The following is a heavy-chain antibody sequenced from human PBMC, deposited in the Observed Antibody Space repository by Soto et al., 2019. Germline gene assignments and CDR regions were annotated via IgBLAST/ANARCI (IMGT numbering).Heavy chain of an antibody. Sequence: VQLVESGGGVVQPGRSLRLSCAASGFTFSSYGMHCVRQAPGKGLEWVAVISYDGSNKYYADSVKGRFTISRDNSKITRYQQMYSLRSEDTAVYYCAKGVYGERYYYGMDAWGQGTTVTVSS. D-gene: IGHD4-17*01. CDR3: AKGVYGERYYYGMDA. J-gene: IGHJ6*02. V-gene: IGHV3-30*18. CDR2: ISYDGSNK. CDR1: GFTFSSYG.